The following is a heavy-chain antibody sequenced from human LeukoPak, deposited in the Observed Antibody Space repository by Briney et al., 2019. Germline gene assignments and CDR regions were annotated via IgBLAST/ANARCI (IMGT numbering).Heavy chain of an antibody. CDR2: ISYDGSNK. Sequence: GRSLRISCAASGFTFNSYAMHWVRQAQGKGLEWVAVISYDGSNKYYADSVKGQFTISRDNSKNTLYLQMNSLRAEDTAVYYCARDGPTRFYYFDYWGQGTLVTVSS. D-gene: IGHD2-15*01. J-gene: IGHJ4*02. CDR1: GFTFNSYA. V-gene: IGHV3-30*04. CDR3: ARDGPTRFYYFDY.